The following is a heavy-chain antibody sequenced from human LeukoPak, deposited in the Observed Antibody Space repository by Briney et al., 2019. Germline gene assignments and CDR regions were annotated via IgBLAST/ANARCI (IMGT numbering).Heavy chain of an antibody. CDR1: GGSMSSRNW. Sequence: SGTLSLTCAVSGGSMSSRNWWSWVRQPPEKGLEWIGEIHHSGSTNYNPSLKNRVTISIDKSKNQFSLKLNSVTAADTAVYYCARDSYDSSGPFDYWGQGTLVTVSS. V-gene: IGHV4-4*02. D-gene: IGHD3-22*01. CDR2: IHHSGST. J-gene: IGHJ4*02. CDR3: ARDSYDSSGPFDY.